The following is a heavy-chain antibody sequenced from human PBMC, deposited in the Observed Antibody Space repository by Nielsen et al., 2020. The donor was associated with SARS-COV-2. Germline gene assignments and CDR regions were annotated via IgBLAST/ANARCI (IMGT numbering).Heavy chain of an antibody. Sequence: GESLKISCAASGFTFSSYAMHWVRQAPGKGLEWVAVISCDGSNKYYADSVKGRFTISRDNSKNTLYLQMNSLRAEDTAVYYCAKEILECSSTSCYRYYYYYGMDVWGQGTTVTVSS. V-gene: IGHV3-30*04. CDR1: GFTFSSYA. CDR3: AKEILECSSTSCYRYYYYYGMDV. D-gene: IGHD2-2*01. J-gene: IGHJ6*02. CDR2: ISCDGSNK.